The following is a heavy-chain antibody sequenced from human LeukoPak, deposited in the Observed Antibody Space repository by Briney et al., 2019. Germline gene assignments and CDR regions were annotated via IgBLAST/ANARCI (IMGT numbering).Heavy chain of an antibody. J-gene: IGHJ4*02. Sequence: GRSLRLSCAASGFTFSSYAMHWVRQAPGKGLEWVAVISSDGSNKYYADSVKGRFTISRDNSKNTLYLQMNSLRAEDTAVYYCARNMYDSSGYLFDYWGQGPLVTVSS. V-gene: IGHV3-30-3*01. CDR2: ISSDGSNK. CDR3: ARNMYDSSGYLFDY. CDR1: GFTFSSYA. D-gene: IGHD3-22*01.